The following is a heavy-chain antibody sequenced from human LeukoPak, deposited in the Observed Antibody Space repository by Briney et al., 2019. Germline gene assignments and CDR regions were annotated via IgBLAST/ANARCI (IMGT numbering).Heavy chain of an antibody. CDR1: GDSIRTTRY. D-gene: IGHD5-24*01. CDR3: ATQGYNNQTMDV. J-gene: IGHJ6*02. Sequence: SETLSLTCTVSGDSIRTTRYWGWIRQPHGKGLEWIGAIYFSGSTYYNPSLKSRVMITVDTSRNQFSLKLTSVTAADTAAYYCATQGYNNQTMDVWGQGTTVTVSS. V-gene: IGHV4-39*01. CDR2: IYFSGST.